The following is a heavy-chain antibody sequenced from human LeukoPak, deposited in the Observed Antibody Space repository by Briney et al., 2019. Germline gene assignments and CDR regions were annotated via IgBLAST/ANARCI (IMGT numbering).Heavy chain of an antibody. Sequence: PGGSLRLSCAASGFTFSSCWMSWVRQAPGKGLEWVANIKQDGSEKYYVDSVKGRFTISRDNAKNSLYLQMNSLRAEDTAVYYCARWETAMATWGQGTLVTVSS. CDR3: ARWETAMAT. D-gene: IGHD5-18*01. CDR1: GFTFSSCW. J-gene: IGHJ5*02. V-gene: IGHV3-7*01. CDR2: IKQDGSEK.